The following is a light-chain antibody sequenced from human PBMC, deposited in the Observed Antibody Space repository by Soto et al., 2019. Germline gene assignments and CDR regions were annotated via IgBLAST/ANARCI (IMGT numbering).Light chain of an antibody. CDR3: SSYAGSNIL. J-gene: IGLJ2*01. CDR2: EVS. V-gene: IGLV2-8*01. Sequence: QSVLTQPPYASGSPGQSVTISCTGTSSDVGGYNYVSWYQQHPGKAPKLMIYEVSKRPSGVPDRFSGSKSGNTASLTVSGLQAEDEADYYCSSYAGSNILFGGGTKLTVL. CDR1: SSDVGGYNY.